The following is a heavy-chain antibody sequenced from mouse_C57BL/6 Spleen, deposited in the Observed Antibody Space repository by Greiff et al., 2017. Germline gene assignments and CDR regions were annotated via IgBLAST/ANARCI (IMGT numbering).Heavy chain of an antibody. CDR1: GFTFSSYT. J-gene: IGHJ1*03. Sequence: EVKLVESGGGLVKPGGSLKLSCAASGFTFSSYTMSWVRQTPEKRLEWVATISGGGGNTYYPDSVKGRFTISRDNAKNTLYLQMISLRSEDTALYYCARRGGSSSYWYFDVWGTGTTVTVSS. D-gene: IGHD1-1*01. CDR3: ARRGGSSSYWYFDV. CDR2: ISGGGGNT. V-gene: IGHV5-9*01.